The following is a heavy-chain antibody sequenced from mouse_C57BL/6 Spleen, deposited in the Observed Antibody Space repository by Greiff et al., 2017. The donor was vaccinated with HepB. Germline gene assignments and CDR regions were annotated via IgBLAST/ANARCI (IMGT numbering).Heavy chain of an antibody. CDR2: ISSGSSTI. J-gene: IGHJ1*03. Sequence: EVKLMESGGGLVKPGGSLKLSCAASGFTFSDYGMHWVRQAPEKGLEWVAYISSGSSTIYYADTVKGRFTISRDNAKNTLFLQMTSLRSEDTAMYYCARNGYPTRYFDVWGTGTTVTVSS. CDR3: ARNGYPTRYFDV. D-gene: IGHD2-2*01. CDR1: GFTFSDYG. V-gene: IGHV5-17*01.